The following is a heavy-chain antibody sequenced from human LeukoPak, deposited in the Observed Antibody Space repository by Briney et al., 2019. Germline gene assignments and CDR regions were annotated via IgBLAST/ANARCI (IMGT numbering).Heavy chain of an antibody. V-gene: IGHV6-1*01. CDR1: GDSVSSNSAA. CDR2: TYYRSKWYN. J-gene: IGHJ4*02. CDR3: ARAPLPHSSGYYFDY. D-gene: IGHD6-19*01. Sequence: SQTLSLTCAISGDSVSSNSAAWNWIRQSPSSGLEWLGRTYYRSKWYNDYAVSVKSRITINPDTSKNHFSLQLNSVAPEDTAVYYCARAPLPHSSGYYFDYWGQGTLVTVSS.